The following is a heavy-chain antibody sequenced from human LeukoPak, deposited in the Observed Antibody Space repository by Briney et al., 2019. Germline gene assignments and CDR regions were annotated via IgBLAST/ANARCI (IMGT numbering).Heavy chain of an antibody. Sequence: GASVKVSCKASGGTFSSYAISWVRQAPGQGLEWMGRTIPILGIANYAQKFQGRVTITADKSTSTAYMELSSLRSEDTAVYYCARRDDSDAFDIWGQGTMVTVSS. D-gene: IGHD3-16*01. CDR2: TIPILGIA. J-gene: IGHJ3*02. V-gene: IGHV1-69*04. CDR3: ARRDDSDAFDI. CDR1: GGTFSSYA.